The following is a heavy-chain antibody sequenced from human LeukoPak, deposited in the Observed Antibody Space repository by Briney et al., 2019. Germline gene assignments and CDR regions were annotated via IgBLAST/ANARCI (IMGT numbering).Heavy chain of an antibody. Sequence: ASVKVSCKASGYTFTSFHMHWVRQAPGQGLEWMGIINPSGGGTSYPQKFQGRVTMTRDTSTSTVYMELSNLRSEDTAVYYCARAPHSSAGDNFDYWGQGTLVTVSS. D-gene: IGHD2-15*01. V-gene: IGHV1-46*01. CDR3: ARAPHSSAGDNFDY. CDR2: INPSGGGT. J-gene: IGHJ4*02. CDR1: GYTFTSFH.